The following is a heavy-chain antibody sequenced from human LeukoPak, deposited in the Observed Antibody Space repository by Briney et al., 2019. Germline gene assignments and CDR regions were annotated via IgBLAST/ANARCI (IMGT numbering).Heavy chain of an antibody. Sequence: PGGSLRLSCAASGFTFSSYSMNWVRQAPGKGLEWVSSISTSSSYIYYADSVKGRFTISRDNAKNSLYLQMNSLRAEDTAVYYCARAIFSSGWYLVDYWSQGTLVTVSS. V-gene: IGHV3-21*01. CDR3: ARAIFSSGWYLVDY. J-gene: IGHJ4*02. D-gene: IGHD6-19*01. CDR1: GFTFSSYS. CDR2: ISTSSSYI.